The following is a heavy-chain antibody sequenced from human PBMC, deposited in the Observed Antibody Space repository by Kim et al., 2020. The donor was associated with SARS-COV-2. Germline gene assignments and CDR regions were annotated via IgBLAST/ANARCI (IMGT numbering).Heavy chain of an antibody. CDR3: AKGFEALDI. CDR1: GFTFSRFD. Sequence: GGSLRLSCAASGFTFSRFDMTWVRQAPGKGLEWVSVIYSGAGSTYYADSVKGRFTISRDNSMNTLYLQMNSLRAEDTAVYFCAKGFEALDIWGQGTMVTV. CDR2: IYSGAGST. J-gene: IGHJ3*02. V-gene: IGHV3-23*03.